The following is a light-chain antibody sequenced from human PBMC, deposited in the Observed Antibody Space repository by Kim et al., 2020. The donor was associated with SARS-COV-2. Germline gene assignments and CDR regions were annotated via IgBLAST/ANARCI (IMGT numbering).Light chain of an antibody. CDR1: QDISNY. V-gene: IGKV1-33*01. Sequence: ASVGDRVTITCQASQDISNYLNWYQQKPGKAPKLLIYDAYNLKTGVPSRFSGSGSGTDFTFTISSLQPEDIATYYCQQYDDLLALTFGGGTKLEI. J-gene: IGKJ4*01. CDR3: QQYDDLLALT. CDR2: DAY.